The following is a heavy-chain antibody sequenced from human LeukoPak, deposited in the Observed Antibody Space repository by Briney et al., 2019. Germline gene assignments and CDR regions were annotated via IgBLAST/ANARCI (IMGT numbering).Heavy chain of an antibody. CDR3: ARDQATSGGGLDS. Sequence: GGSLRLSCTASGFTVSGTHMSWVRQAPGKGLEWVSAIYTGGTTCYADSVAGRFTISRDNSKNTLYLLMNSLRTEDTAVYYCARDQATSGGGLDSWGQGTLVTVSS. V-gene: IGHV3-53*01. J-gene: IGHJ4*02. D-gene: IGHD3-16*01. CDR2: IYTGGTT. CDR1: GFTVSGTH.